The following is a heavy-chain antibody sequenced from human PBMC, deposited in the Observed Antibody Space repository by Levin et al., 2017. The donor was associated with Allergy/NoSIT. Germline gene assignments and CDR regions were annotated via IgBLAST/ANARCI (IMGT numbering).Heavy chain of an antibody. V-gene: IGHV3-30-3*01. CDR2: ISYDGSNK. D-gene: IGHD1-26*01. J-gene: IGHJ3*02. CDR3: ATFNGGGSYKGDAFDI. CDR1: GFTFSSYA. Sequence: GGSLRLSCAASGFTFSSYAMHWVRQAPGKGLEWVAVISYDGSNKYYADSVKGRFTISRDNSKNTLYLQMNSLRAEDTAVYYCATFNGGGSYKGDAFDIWGQGTMVTVSS.